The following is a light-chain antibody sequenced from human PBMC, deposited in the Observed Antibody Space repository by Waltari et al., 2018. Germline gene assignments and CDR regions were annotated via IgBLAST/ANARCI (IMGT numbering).Light chain of an antibody. V-gene: IGLV7-43*01. CDR3: LLYDGSDQV. CDR1: AGAPPIVNS. Sequence: QTVVTQEPSLPVSPGGAVTPTCASSAGAPPIVNSPNWIQQKPGQVPRALIHSTTNRHPWTPARFSGSLLGGKAALALSGVQPEDEAEYYCLLYDGSDQVFGGGTKLTVL. J-gene: IGLJ3*02. CDR2: STT.